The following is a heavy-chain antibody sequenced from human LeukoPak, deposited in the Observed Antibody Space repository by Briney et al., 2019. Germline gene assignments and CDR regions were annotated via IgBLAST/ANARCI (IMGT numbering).Heavy chain of an antibody. CDR3: ARDSRVTNGDY. Sequence: ASVKVSCKASGYTFTGYYMHWVRQAPGQGLKWMGLINPNNGGTSYAQKFQGRVSMTRDTSINTAYMELSRLRSDDTAVYFCARDSRVTNGDYWGQGTLVTVSS. D-gene: IGHD3-10*01. CDR1: GYTFTGYY. V-gene: IGHV1-2*02. J-gene: IGHJ4*02. CDR2: INPNNGGT.